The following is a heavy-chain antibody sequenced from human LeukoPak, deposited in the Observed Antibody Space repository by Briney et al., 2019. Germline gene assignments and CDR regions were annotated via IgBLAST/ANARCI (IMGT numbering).Heavy chain of an antibody. CDR1: GFTFSSYA. Sequence: GGSLRLSCAASGFTFSSYAMSWVRQAPGKGLEWVSAISGSGGSTYYADSVKGRFTISRDNSKNTLYLQMNSLRAEDTAVYYCAKDPNRMYYYDSSGCYVAFDIWGQGTMVTVSS. D-gene: IGHD3-22*01. V-gene: IGHV3-23*01. CDR2: ISGSGGST. CDR3: AKDPNRMYYYDSSGCYVAFDI. J-gene: IGHJ3*02.